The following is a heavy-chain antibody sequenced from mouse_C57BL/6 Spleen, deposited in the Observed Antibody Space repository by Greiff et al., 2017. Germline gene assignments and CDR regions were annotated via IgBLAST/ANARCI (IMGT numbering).Heavy chain of an antibody. V-gene: IGHV1-26*01. CDR1: GYTFTDYY. Sequence: EVQLQQSGPELVKPGASVKISCKASGYTFTDYYMNWVKQSHGKSLEWIGDINPNNGGTSYNQKFKGKATLTVDKSSSTAYMELRSLTSEDSAVYYCARGGRGLPFAYWGQGTLVTVSA. CDR2: INPNNGGT. CDR3: ARGGRGLPFAY. J-gene: IGHJ3*01. D-gene: IGHD6-1*01.